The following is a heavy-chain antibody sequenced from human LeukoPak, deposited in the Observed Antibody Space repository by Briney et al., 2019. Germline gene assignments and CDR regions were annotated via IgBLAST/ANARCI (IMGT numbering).Heavy chain of an antibody. CDR1: GFTFSSYS. D-gene: IGHD5-18*01. V-gene: IGHV3-21*01. CDR2: ISSSSSYI. Sequence: GGSLRLSCAASGFTFSSYSMNWVRQAPGKGLEWVSSISSSSSYIYYADSVKGRFTISRDNAENSLYLQMNSLRAEDTAVYYCAREVGYSYAIDYWGQGTLVTVSS. J-gene: IGHJ4*02. CDR3: AREVGYSYAIDY.